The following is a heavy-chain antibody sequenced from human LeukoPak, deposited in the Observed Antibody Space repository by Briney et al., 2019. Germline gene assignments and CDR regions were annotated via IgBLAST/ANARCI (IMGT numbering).Heavy chain of an antibody. D-gene: IGHD3/OR15-3a*01. CDR2: INHSGST. V-gene: IGHV4-34*01. J-gene: IGHJ1*01. CDR3: ARGGLLDQYFQH. CDR1: GGSFSGYY. Sequence: SETLSLTCAVYGGSFSGYYWSWIRQPPGKGLEWIGEINHSGSTNYDPSLKSRVTISVDTSKNQFSLKLRSVTAADTAVYYCARGGLLDQYFQHWGQGTLVTVSS.